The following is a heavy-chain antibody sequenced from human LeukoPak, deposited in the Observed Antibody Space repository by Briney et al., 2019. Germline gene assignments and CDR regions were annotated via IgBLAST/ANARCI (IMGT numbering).Heavy chain of an antibody. J-gene: IGHJ4*02. CDR3: AHERYCGCDCYSGSFSFFDY. V-gene: IGHV2-5*02. Sequence: SGPTLVKPTQTLTLTCTFSGFSLSTRGVGVGWIRQPPGKALEWLTLIYWDDDKRYSPSLKSRLTITKDTSKNQVVLTMTNMDPVDTATYYCAHERYCGCDCYSGSFSFFDYWGQGTLVTVSS. CDR2: IYWDDDK. D-gene: IGHD2-21*02. CDR1: GFSLSTRGVG.